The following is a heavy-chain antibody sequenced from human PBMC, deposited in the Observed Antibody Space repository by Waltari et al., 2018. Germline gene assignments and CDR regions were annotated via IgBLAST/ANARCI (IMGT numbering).Heavy chain of an antibody. V-gene: IGHV1-3*01. D-gene: IGHD5-12*01. CDR1: GYTFTSYA. Sequence: QVHLVQSGAEVKKPGASVKVSCKASGYTFTSYAMHWVRQAPGQRLEWMGWINAGNGNTKYSQKFQGRVTITRDTSASTAYMELSSLRSEDTAVYYCAREMVATTYYYGMDVWGQGTTVTVSS. CDR2: INAGNGNT. J-gene: IGHJ6*02. CDR3: AREMVATTYYYGMDV.